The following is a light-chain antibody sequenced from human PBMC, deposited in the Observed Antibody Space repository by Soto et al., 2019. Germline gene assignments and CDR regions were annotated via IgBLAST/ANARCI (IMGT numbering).Light chain of an antibody. CDR2: DVS. CDR1: SSDVGGYNY. Sequence: QSVLTQPASVSGSPGQSITISCTGTSSDVGGYNYVSWYQQHPGKAHKLMIYDVSNRPSGVSNRFSGSKSGNTASLTISWLQVEDEADYYCSSYTSSSTLVFGTGTKVTVL. CDR3: SSYTSSSTLV. J-gene: IGLJ1*01. V-gene: IGLV2-14*01.